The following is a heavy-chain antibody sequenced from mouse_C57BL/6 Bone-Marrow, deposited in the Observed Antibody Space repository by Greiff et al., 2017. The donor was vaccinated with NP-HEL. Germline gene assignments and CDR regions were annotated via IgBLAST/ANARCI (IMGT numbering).Heavy chain of an antibody. D-gene: IGHD2-4*01. Sequence: VKLVESGPGLVAPSQSLSITCTVSGFSLTSYAISWVRQPPGKGLEWLGVIWTGGGTNYNSALMSRLSISKDNSKSQVFLKMNSLQTDDTAMYYCAKHTMITTQRYYAMDYWGQGTSVTVSS. CDR3: AKHTMITTQRYYAMDY. CDR2: IWTGGGT. J-gene: IGHJ4*01. CDR1: GFSLTSYA. V-gene: IGHV2-9-1*01.